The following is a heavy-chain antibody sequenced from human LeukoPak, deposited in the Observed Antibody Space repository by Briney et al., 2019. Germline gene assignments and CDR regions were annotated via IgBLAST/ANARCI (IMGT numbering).Heavy chain of an antibody. CDR3: ARDLGGGSKEFDY. J-gene: IGHJ4*02. Sequence: SETLSLTCTVSGGSISSTSNYWGWIRQPPGKGLEWIGSIYYSGSTYYNPSLKSRVTISVDTSKNQFSLKLSSVTAADTAVYYCARDLGGGSKEFDYWGQGTLVTVSS. V-gene: IGHV4-39*07. D-gene: IGHD4-23*01. CDR2: IYYSGST. CDR1: GGSISSTSNY.